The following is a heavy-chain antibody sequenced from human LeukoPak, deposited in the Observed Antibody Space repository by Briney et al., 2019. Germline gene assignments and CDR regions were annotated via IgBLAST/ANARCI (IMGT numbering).Heavy chain of an antibody. J-gene: IGHJ4*02. Sequence: SETLSLTCTVSGGSISIYYWSWIRQPPGKGLEWIGFINYSGSTNYNPSLKSRVTKSVDTSKNQFSLKLSSVTAADTAIYYCARLTRGSGWTYYFDYWGQGILVTVSS. CDR3: ARLTRGSGWTYYFDY. V-gene: IGHV4-59*01. D-gene: IGHD6-19*01. CDR2: INYSGST. CDR1: GGSISIYY.